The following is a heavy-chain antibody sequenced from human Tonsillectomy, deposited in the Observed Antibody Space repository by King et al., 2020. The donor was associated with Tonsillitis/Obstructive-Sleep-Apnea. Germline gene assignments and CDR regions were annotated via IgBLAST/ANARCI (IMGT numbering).Heavy chain of an antibody. V-gene: IGHV1-58*01. CDR1: GFTFSSSA. CDR3: SAEPLDLWSGYAPHAQYGHYYYYMDV. CDR2: IVVGSGNT. J-gene: IGHJ6*03. Sequence: QLVQSGPEVKKPGTSVKVSCKASGFTFSSSAVQWVRQARGHRLEWIGWIVVGSGNTNYAQKFQERVTITRDMSTSTAYMELSSLRSEDTAVYFCSAEPLDLWSGYAPHAQYGHYYYYMDVWGKGTTVTVSS. D-gene: IGHD3-3*01.